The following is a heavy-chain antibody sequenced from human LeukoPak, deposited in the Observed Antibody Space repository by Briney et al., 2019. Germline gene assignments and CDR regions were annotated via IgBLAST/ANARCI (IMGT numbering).Heavy chain of an antibody. J-gene: IGHJ3*02. CDR2: ISGSGGST. CDR3: AKDHKGGYDAFDI. D-gene: IGHD3-22*01. Sequence: GGSLRLSCAASGFTFSSYAMSWVRQAPGKGLEWVSGISGSGGSTYYADSVKGRFTISRDNSKNTLYLQMNSLRAEDTAVYYCAKDHKGGYDAFDIWGQGTMVTVSS. CDR1: GFTFSSYA. V-gene: IGHV3-23*01.